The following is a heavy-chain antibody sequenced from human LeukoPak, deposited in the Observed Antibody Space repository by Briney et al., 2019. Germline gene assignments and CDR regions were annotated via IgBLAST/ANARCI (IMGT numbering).Heavy chain of an antibody. CDR3: ARWYYYETSGLYYGSFDN. CDR2: IGGSGVST. Sequence: GGTLRLSCAASGFTFSTYGMTWVRQAPGKGLEWVSAIGGSGVSTYYADSVKGRFTISRDNSKNTVYLQMNSLRAEDTAVYYCARWYYYETSGLYYGSFDNWGQGTLVTVSS. J-gene: IGHJ5*02. V-gene: IGHV3-23*01. D-gene: IGHD3-22*01. CDR1: GFTFSTYG.